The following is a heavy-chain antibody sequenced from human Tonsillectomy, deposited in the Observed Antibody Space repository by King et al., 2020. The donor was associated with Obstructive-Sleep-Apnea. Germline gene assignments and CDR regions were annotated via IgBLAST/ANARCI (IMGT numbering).Heavy chain of an antibody. J-gene: IGHJ4*02. V-gene: IGHV3-9*01. CDR1: GFIFDDYG. D-gene: IGHD6-19*01. Sequence: QLVQSGGDLVQPGRSLRLSCAASGFIFDDYGMHWVRQAPGKGLEWVSGISWNSGSIGYADSVKGRYTISRDNAKNSLYLQMNSLRTEDTALYYCAKSYRSGWYVPFDYWGQGTPVTVSS. CDR2: ISWNSGSI. CDR3: AKSYRSGWYVPFDY.